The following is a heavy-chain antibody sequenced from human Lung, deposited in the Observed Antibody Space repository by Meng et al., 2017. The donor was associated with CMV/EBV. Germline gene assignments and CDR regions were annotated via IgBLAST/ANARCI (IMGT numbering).Heavy chain of an antibody. V-gene: IGHV4-34*01. CDR1: GGSFSGYY. Sequence: GSLRLSCAVYGGSFSGYYWSWIRQPPGKGLEWIGEINHSGSTNYNPSLKSRVTISVDTSKNQFSLKPSSVTAADTAVYYCARGGFTYDFWSGYDFDYWGQGTLVTVSS. CDR3: ARGGFTYDFWSGYDFDY. J-gene: IGHJ4*02. D-gene: IGHD3-3*01. CDR2: INHSGST.